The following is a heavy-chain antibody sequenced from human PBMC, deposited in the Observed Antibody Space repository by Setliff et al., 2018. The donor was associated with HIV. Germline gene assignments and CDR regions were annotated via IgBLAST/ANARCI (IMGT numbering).Heavy chain of an antibody. CDR2: IYTSGSA. CDR1: GGSIRNYY. J-gene: IGHJ6*03. Sequence: SLTCTVSGGSIRNYYWSWIRQPAGKGLEWIGRIYTSGSAKYNPSLKSRVTMPVDTSKNQFSLKLSSVTAADTAVYYCARDVNHYDSSGYFGGYYYYMDVWGKGTTVTVS. D-gene: IGHD3-22*01. CDR3: ARDVNHYDSSGYFGGYYYYMDV. V-gene: IGHV4-4*07.